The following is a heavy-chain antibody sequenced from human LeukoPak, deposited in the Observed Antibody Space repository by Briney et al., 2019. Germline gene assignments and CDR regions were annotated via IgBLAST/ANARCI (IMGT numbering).Heavy chain of an antibody. V-gene: IGHV3-30*18. CDR2: ISYDGRNK. D-gene: IGHD1-7*01. J-gene: IGHJ4*02. CDR1: GFTFSNYD. Sequence: GGSLRLSCAASGFTFSNYDMHWVRQAPGKGLEWVAVISYDGRNKYYADSVKGRFTISRDNSKNTVYLQMNSLRAEDTAVYYCAKDREGTTFDNWGQGTLVTVSS. CDR3: AKDREGTTFDN.